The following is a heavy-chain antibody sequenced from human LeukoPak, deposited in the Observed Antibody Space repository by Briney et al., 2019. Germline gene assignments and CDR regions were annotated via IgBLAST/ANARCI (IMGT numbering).Heavy chain of an antibody. D-gene: IGHD1-1*01. Sequence: SETLSLTCTVSGGSISSYYWSWIRQPPGKGLEWIAYIYYSGSTNYNPSLKSRVTISVDSSKNQFSLKLSSVTAADTAVYYCARRGTTPGLGGFDVWGQGTMVTVSS. V-gene: IGHV4-59*01. CDR3: ARRGTTPGLGGFDV. CDR2: IYYSGST. J-gene: IGHJ3*01. CDR1: GGSISSYY.